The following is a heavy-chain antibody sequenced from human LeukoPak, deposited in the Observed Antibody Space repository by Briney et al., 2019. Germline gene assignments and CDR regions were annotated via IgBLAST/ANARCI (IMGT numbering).Heavy chain of an antibody. V-gene: IGHV1-69*04. CDR2: IIPILGIA. CDR1: GGTFSSYA. CDR3: ARHSWKIAVAGISNFDY. Sequence: ASVKVSCKASGGTFSSYAISWVRQAPGQGLEWMGRIIPILGIANYAQKFQGRVTITADKSTSTAYMELSSLRSEDTAVYYCARHSWKIAVAGISNFDYWGQGTLVTVSS. D-gene: IGHD6-19*01. J-gene: IGHJ4*02.